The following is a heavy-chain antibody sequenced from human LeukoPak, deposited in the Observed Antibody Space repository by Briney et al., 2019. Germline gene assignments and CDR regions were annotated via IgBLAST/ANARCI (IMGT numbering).Heavy chain of an antibody. CDR3: ARDLSPYYYGMDV. CDR2: IWYDGSNK. CDR1: GFTFSSYG. J-gene: IGHJ6*02. V-gene: IGHV3-33*01. Sequence: GGSLRLSCAASGFTFSSYGMHWVRQAPGKGLEWAAVIWYDGSNKYYADSVKGRFTISRDNSKNTLYLQMNSLRAEDTAVYYCARDLSPYYYGMDVWGQGTTVTVSS.